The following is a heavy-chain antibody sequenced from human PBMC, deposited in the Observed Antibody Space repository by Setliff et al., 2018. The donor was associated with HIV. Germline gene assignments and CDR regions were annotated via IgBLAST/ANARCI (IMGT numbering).Heavy chain of an antibody. V-gene: IGHV1-2*02. CDR3: ARGRWIQLWLRSEPTDYFDY. Sequence: VASVKVSCKASGYSFTDYFIHWVRQAPGRGLEWMGWISPYDGAKRATGRFRGRVTMTTDTSINTAYMELSGVRSDDTAVYYCARGRWIQLWLRSEPTDYFDYWGQGTLVTVSS. J-gene: IGHJ4*02. D-gene: IGHD5-18*01. CDR1: GYSFTDYF. CDR2: ISPYDGAK.